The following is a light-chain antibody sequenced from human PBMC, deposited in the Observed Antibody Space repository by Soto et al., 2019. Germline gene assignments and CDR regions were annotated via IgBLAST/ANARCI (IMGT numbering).Light chain of an antibody. CDR2: DAS. Sequence: AIQLTQSPSSLSASVGDRVTITCRASQGISSALAWYEQKPGKAPKLLIYDASSLESGVPSRFSGSGSGTDFTLTISSLQPEDFATYYCQQFNSYPITFGQGTRLEIK. CDR3: QQFNSYPIT. CDR1: QGISSA. V-gene: IGKV1-13*02. J-gene: IGKJ5*01.